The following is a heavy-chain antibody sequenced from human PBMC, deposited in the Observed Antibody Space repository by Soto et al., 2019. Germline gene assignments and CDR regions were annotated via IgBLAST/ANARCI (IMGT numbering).Heavy chain of an antibody. V-gene: IGHV3-74*01. CDR2: IKSDGSGT. J-gene: IGHJ4*02. D-gene: IGHD5-18*01. CDR1: GFTFSSYW. CDR3: ARGEGDHYYGNGYLGRH. Sequence: EVQLVESGGGLVQPGESLTLSCAASGFTFSSYWMHWVRQAPGKGLVWVSRIKSDGSGTYYADSVKGRLTISRDNARKTLYLQMNSVRVEDTAVYFGARGEGDHYYGNGYLGRHWGQGTLVTVSS.